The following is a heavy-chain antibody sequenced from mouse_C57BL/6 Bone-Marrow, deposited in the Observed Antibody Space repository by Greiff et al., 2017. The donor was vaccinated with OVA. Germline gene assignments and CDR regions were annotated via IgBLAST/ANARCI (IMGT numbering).Heavy chain of an antibody. D-gene: IGHD1-1*01. Sequence: DVQLQESGAELVRPGASVKLSCTASGFNIKDYYMHWVKQRPEQGLEWIGRIDPEDGDTEYAPKFQGKATMTADTSSNTAYLQLSSLTSEDTAVYYCTPQIYYYGSSSSYAMDYWGQGTSVTVSS. CDR3: TPQIYYYGSSSSYAMDY. J-gene: IGHJ4*01. V-gene: IGHV14-1*01. CDR2: IDPEDGDT. CDR1: GFNIKDYY.